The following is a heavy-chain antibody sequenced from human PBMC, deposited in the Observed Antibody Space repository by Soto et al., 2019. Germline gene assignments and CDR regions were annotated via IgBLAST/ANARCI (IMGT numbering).Heavy chain of an antibody. D-gene: IGHD1-7*01. V-gene: IGHV1-69*13. CDR3: ARLWNYYYDY. J-gene: IGHJ4*02. CDR1: GGTFSRYA. Sequence: SVKVSFKASGGTFSRYAISWLRQAPGQGLEWMGGIIPIFGTANYAQKFQGRVTITADESTSTAYMELSSLRSEDTAVYYCARLWNYYYDYWGQGTLVTVSS. CDR2: IIPIFGTA.